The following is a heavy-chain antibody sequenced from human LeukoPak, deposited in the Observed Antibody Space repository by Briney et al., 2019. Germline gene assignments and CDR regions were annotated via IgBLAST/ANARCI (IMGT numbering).Heavy chain of an antibody. V-gene: IGHV4-34*01. CDR3: ATALRDVFDI. J-gene: IGHJ3*02. CDR2: LNHSGST. CDR1: GWSASDYY. Sequence: SETLSLTCAVYGWSASDYYWSWLRQPPGKGLEWIGELNHSGSTNYNPSLKSRVTISIDTSRNQFSLKLSSVTAADTAVYCSATALRDVFDIWGQGTMVTVSS.